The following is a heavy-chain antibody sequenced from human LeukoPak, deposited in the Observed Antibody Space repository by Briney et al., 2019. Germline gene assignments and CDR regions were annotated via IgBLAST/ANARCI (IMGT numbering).Heavy chain of an antibody. CDR3: AKDHEEGAVDY. CDR1: GFTFSSYS. CDR2: IWYDGSNK. J-gene: IGHJ4*02. D-gene: IGHD3-16*01. Sequence: GGSLRLSCAASGFTFSSYSMNWVRQAPGKGLQCVAVIWYDGSNKYYADSVKGRFTISRDNSKHTLYLQMNSLRAEDTAVYYCAKDHEEGAVDYWGQGTLVTVSS. V-gene: IGHV3-33*06.